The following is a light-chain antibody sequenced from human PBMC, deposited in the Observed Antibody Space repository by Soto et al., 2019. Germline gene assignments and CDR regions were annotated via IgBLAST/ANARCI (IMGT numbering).Light chain of an antibody. CDR3: GTWDSSLSAYV. Sequence: QSVLTQPPSVSAAPGQKVTISCSGSSSNIANNYVSWYQQLPGTAPKRLIYDNNKRPSGIPDRFSGSKSGTSATLGISGLQTGDEADYYCGTWDSSLSAYVFGTGPKVTVL. CDR2: DNN. CDR1: SSNIANNY. V-gene: IGLV1-51*01. J-gene: IGLJ1*01.